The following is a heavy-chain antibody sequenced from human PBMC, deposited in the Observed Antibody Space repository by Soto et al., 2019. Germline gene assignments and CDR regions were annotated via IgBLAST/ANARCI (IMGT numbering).Heavy chain of an antibody. D-gene: IGHD1-1*01. J-gene: IGHJ4*02. Sequence: GGSLRLSCAASGFTFDDYAMHWVRQAPGKGLEWASGISWNSGTKGYADSVKGRFTISRDNAKNSLYLQMNSLRAEDTALYYCAKEIQLERRNSFDYWGLGTLLTVSS. CDR1: GFTFDDYA. CDR3: AKEIQLERRNSFDY. V-gene: IGHV3-9*01. CDR2: ISWNSGTK.